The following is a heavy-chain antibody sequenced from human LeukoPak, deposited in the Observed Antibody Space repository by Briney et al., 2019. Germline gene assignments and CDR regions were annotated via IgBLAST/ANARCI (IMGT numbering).Heavy chain of an antibody. CDR2: ISNSNI. CDR3: AGDHNWGFDY. D-gene: IGHD7-27*01. V-gene: IGHV3-21*05. CDR1: GFPFSAYS. J-gene: IGHJ4*02. Sequence: GGSLRLSCAASGFPFSAYSVNWVRQAPGKGLEWVSYISNSNIYYAESVKGRFTIPRDNAKNSLYLEMNSLRAEDTAVYYCAGDHNWGFDYWGQGILVTVSS.